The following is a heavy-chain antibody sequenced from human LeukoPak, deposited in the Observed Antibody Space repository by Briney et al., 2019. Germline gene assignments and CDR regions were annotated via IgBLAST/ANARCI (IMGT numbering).Heavy chain of an antibody. CDR2: IYWDDNK. V-gene: IGHV2-5*02. J-gene: IGHJ4*02. D-gene: IGHD4-17*01. CDR3: AHYGDYRFLYYFDH. CDR1: GFSLSSSGVG. Sequence: NASGPTLVNPTQTLTLTCTFSGFSLSSSGVGVGWIRQPPGKALEWLALIYWDDNKLYSPSLKSRLTITKDTSKNQVVLTMTNMDPVDTATYYCAHYGDYRFLYYFDHWGQGTLVTVSS.